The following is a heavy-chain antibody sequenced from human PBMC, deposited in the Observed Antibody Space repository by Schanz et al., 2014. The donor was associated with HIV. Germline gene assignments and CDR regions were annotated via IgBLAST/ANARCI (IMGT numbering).Heavy chain of an antibody. CDR3: AKSRFQLHWFDS. V-gene: IGHV1-2*02. J-gene: IGHJ5*01. Sequence: QVQLVQSGAEVKKPGSSVKVSCKASGVTFSSYAISWVRQAPGQGLEWMGWIKPNSGGTKYAQKFLGRVTLTRDTSISTAYMELTRLRSDDTAVYYCAKSRFQLHWFDSWGQGTLVTVSS. CDR1: GVTFSSYA. CDR2: IKPNSGGT. D-gene: IGHD2-2*01.